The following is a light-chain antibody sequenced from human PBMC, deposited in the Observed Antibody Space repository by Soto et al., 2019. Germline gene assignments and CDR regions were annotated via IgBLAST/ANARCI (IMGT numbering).Light chain of an antibody. CDR1: QSISSW. V-gene: IGKV1-12*01. J-gene: IGKJ2*01. CDR3: QQANSFPFI. Sequence: DSHMTQSPSTLSASVGGRFSITCRASQSISSWLAWYQQKPGKAPKLLIYGASNLQSGVPSRFSGRGSGTDFTLTISSLQPEDFGTYYCQQANSFPFIFAQGSKVDNK. CDR2: GAS.